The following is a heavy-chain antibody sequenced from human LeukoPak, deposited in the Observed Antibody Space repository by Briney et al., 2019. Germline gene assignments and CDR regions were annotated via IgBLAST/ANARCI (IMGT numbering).Heavy chain of an antibody. D-gene: IGHD6-13*01. CDR2: IIPICGRA. Sequence: SVKVSCKASGGTFSSYAISWVRQAPGQGLEWMGGIIPICGRANYAQKFQGRVTITADESTSTAYMELSSLRSEDTAVYYCARGYSSSWSFDYWGQGTLVTVSS. CDR3: ARGYSSSWSFDY. J-gene: IGHJ4*02. V-gene: IGHV1-69*13. CDR1: GGTFSSYA.